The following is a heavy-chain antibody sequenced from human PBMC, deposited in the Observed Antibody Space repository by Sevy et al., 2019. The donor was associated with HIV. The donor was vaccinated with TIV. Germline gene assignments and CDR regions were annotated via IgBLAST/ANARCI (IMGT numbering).Heavy chain of an antibody. Sequence: QAGGSLRLSCAASGFTFSSYAMHWVRQAPGKGLEWVAVISYDGSNKYYADSVKGRFTISRDNSKNTLYLQMNSLRAEDTAVYYCARGDGGITGTTGGAFDIWGQGTMVTVSS. CDR3: ARGDGGITGTTGGAFDI. D-gene: IGHD1-20*01. J-gene: IGHJ3*02. CDR2: ISYDGSNK. CDR1: GFTFSSYA. V-gene: IGHV3-30-3*01.